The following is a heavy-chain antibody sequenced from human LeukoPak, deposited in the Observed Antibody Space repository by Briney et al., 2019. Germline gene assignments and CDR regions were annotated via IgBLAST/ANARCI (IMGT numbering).Heavy chain of an antibody. CDR1: GFTFSSYG. CDR3: ARDAGYDRLDY. Sequence: GGSLRLSCAASGFTFSSYGMHWVRQAPGKGLEWVAVIWYDGSNKYYADSVKGRFTISRDNSKNTLYLEMNSLRAEDTAVYYCARDAGYDRLDYWGQGTLVTVSS. CDR2: IWYDGSNK. V-gene: IGHV3-33*01. J-gene: IGHJ4*02. D-gene: IGHD3-22*01.